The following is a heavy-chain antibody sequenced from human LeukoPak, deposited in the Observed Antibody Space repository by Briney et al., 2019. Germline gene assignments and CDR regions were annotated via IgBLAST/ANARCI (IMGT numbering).Heavy chain of an antibody. Sequence: PSETLSLTCTVSGGSISSYYWSWIRQPAGKGLEWIGRIYTSGSTNYNPSLKSRVTMSVDTSKNQFSLMLSSVTAADTAVYYCARDRTALRYFDWSKVGGMDVWGQGTTVTVSS. V-gene: IGHV4-4*07. D-gene: IGHD3-9*01. CDR3: ARDRTALRYFDWSKVGGMDV. CDR2: IYTSGST. J-gene: IGHJ6*02. CDR1: GGSISSYY.